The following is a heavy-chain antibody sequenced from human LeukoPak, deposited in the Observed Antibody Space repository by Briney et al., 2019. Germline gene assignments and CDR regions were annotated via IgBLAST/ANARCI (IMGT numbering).Heavy chain of an antibody. D-gene: IGHD2-2*01. J-gene: IGHJ5*02. CDR1: GFTFSSYW. CDR3: AKAHWGYCSSTSCPRFDP. CDR2: IKEDGSEK. Sequence: GGSLRLSCAASGFTFSSYWMSWVRQAPGKGLEWVASIKEDGSEKYYVDSVKGRFTISRDNSKNTLYLQMNSLRAEDTAVYYCAKAHWGYCSSTSCPRFDPWGQGTLVTVSS. V-gene: IGHV3-7*03.